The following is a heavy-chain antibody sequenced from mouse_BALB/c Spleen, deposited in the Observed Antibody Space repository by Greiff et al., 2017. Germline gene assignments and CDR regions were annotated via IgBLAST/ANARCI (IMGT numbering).Heavy chain of an antibody. CDR1: GFTFTDYY. V-gene: IGHV7-3*02. D-gene: IGHD1-1*01. CDR3: ARDRAVVDTGYYYAMDY. Sequence: EVQRVESGGGLVQPGGSLRLSCATSGFTFTDYYMSWVRQPPGKALEWLGFIRNKANGYTKEYSASVKGRFTISRDNPQSILYLQMNTMRAEDSATYYCARDRAVVDTGYYYAMDYWGQGTSVTVSS. CDR2: IRNKANGYTK. J-gene: IGHJ4*01.